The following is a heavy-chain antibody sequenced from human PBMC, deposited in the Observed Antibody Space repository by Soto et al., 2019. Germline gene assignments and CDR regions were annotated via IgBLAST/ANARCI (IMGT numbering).Heavy chain of an antibody. Sequence: VQLVESGGGVVQPGRSLRLSCAASGFTFSSYWMSWVRQAPGKGLEWVANIKQDGSEKYYVDSVKGRFTISRDNAKNSLYLQMNSLRAEDTAVYYCAGGYSSGWLPFDYWGQGTLVTVSS. CDR2: IKQDGSEK. CDR1: GFTFSSYW. J-gene: IGHJ4*02. V-gene: IGHV3-7*03. CDR3: AGGYSSGWLPFDY. D-gene: IGHD6-19*01.